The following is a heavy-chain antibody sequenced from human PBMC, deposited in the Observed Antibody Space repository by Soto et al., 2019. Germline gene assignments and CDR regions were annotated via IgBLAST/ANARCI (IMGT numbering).Heavy chain of an antibody. J-gene: IGHJ5*02. V-gene: IGHV2-5*02. D-gene: IGHD6-6*01. Sequence: SGPTLVNPTQTLTLTCTFSGFSLSTSGVGVGWIRQPPGKALEWLALIYWDDDKRYSPSLKSRLTITKDTSKNQVVLTMTNMGPVDTATYYCAHRLRNMLSIAARPWGLHPSGQGTMVTVYS. CDR1: GFSLSTSGVG. CDR3: AHRLRNMLSIAARPWGLHP. CDR2: IYWDDDK.